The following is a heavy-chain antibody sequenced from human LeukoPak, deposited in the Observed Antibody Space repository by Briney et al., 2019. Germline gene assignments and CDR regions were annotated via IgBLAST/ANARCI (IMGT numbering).Heavy chain of an antibody. CDR2: INPSGGST. CDR3: ARSYGAYSFDP. V-gene: IGHV1-46*01. Sequence: ASVKVSCKASGYSFSSYYMHWVRQAPGQGLEWMGIINPSGGSTSYAQKFQGRATMTRDTSTSTVYMDLSSLRSEDTAVYYCARSYGAYSFDPWGQGTLVTVSS. CDR1: GYSFSSYY. J-gene: IGHJ5*02. D-gene: IGHD4-17*01.